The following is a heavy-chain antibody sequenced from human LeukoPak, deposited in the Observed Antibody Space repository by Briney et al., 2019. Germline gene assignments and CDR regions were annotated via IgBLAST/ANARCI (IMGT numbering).Heavy chain of an antibody. CDR2: IYHSGST. J-gene: IGHJ2*01. CDR1: GGSISSSNW. D-gene: IGHD3-16*02. Sequence: PSGTLSLTCAVSGGSISSSNWWSWVRQPPGKGLEWIGEIYHSGSTNYNPSLKSRVTISVDKSKNQFSLKLSSVTAADTAVYYCARDPTWGSYRYWYFDLWGRGTLVTVSS. V-gene: IGHV4-4*02. CDR3: ARDPTWGSYRYWYFDL.